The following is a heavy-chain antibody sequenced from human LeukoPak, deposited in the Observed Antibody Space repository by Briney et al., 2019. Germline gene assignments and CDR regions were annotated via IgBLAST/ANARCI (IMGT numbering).Heavy chain of an antibody. Sequence: GGSLGLSCAASGFTFSSYSMNWVRQAPGKGLEWVSSISSSSSYIYYADSVKGRFTISRDNAKNSLYLQMNSLRAEDTAVYYCASGARVEDLDYWGQGTLVTVSS. CDR1: GFTFSSYS. D-gene: IGHD4/OR15-4a*01. J-gene: IGHJ4*02. V-gene: IGHV3-21*01. CDR2: ISSSSSYI. CDR3: ASGARVEDLDY.